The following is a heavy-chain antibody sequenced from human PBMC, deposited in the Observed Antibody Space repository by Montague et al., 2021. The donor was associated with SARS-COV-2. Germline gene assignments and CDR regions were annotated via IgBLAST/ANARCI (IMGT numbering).Heavy chain of an antibody. CDR3: AKGYSGSYYSPFDY. Sequence: SLRLSCAASGFTFSSYGMHRVRQAPGKGLEWVAVISYDGSNKYYADSVKGRFTISRDNSKNTLYLQMNSLRAEDTAVYYCAKGYSGSYYSPFDYWGQGTLVTVSS. CDR1: GFTFSSYG. D-gene: IGHD1-26*01. J-gene: IGHJ4*02. CDR2: ISYDGSNK. V-gene: IGHV3-30*18.